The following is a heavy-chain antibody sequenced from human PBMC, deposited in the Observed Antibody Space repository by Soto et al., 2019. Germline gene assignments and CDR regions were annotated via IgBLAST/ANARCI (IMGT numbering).Heavy chain of an antibody. Sequence: SETLSLTCTVSGGSISSSNYYWGWIRQPPGKGLEYIGSIYYIGSTYYSPSLKSRLTISVDRAKNQFSLKLNSVTAADTAVYYCAGDTYGMDVWGQGTTVTVSS. CDR2: IYYIGST. CDR1: GGSISSSNYY. CDR3: AGDTYGMDV. J-gene: IGHJ6*02. V-gene: IGHV4-39*07.